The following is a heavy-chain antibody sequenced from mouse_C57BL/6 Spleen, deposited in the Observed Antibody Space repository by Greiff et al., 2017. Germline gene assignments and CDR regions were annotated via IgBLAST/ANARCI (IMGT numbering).Heavy chain of an antibody. CDR1: GFSLTSYG. Sequence: QVQLKESGPGLVQPSQSLSITCTVSGFSLTSYGVHWVRQSPGKGLEWLGVIWSGGSTDYNAAFISRLSISKDNSKSQVFFKMNSLQADDTAIYYCAREEGGYFDYWGQGTTLTVSS. CDR2: IWSGGST. J-gene: IGHJ2*01. V-gene: IGHV2-2*01. CDR3: AREEGGYFDY.